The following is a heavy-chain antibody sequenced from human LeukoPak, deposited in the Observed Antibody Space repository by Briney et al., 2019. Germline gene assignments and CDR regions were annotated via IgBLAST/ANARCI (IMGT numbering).Heavy chain of an antibody. D-gene: IGHD3-3*01. Sequence: SETLSLTCAVYGGSFRGYYWSWIRQPPGKGLEWIGEINHSGSTNYNPSLKSRVTISVDTSKNQFSLKLSSVTAADTAVYYCARACPKGVLRFLEWSPRGSYMDVWGKGTTVTVSS. CDR1: GGSFRGYY. V-gene: IGHV4-34*01. J-gene: IGHJ6*03. CDR3: ARACPKGVLRFLEWSPRGSYMDV. CDR2: INHSGST.